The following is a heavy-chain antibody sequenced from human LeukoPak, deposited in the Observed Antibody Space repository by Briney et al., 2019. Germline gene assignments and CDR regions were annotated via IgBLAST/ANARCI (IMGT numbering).Heavy chain of an antibody. CDR2: ISYSGNT. CDR3: GRDRRATYYYDSSGYYSDF. Sequence: PSETLSLTCTVSGGSISRGSYYWGWIRQPPGKGLQWIGSISYSGNTYSNPSLASRVTMSVDTSKNQFSQKLSSVTAADTAVYYCGRDRRATYYYDSSGYYSDFWGQGTLVTVSS. D-gene: IGHD3-22*01. CDR1: GGSISRGSYY. V-gene: IGHV4-39*07. J-gene: IGHJ4*02.